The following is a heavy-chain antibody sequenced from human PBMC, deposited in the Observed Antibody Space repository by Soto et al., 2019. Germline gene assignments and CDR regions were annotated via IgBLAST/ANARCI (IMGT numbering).Heavy chain of an antibody. Sequence: EVQLVESGGGLVQPGGSLRLSCAASGFTFSSYWMSWVRQAPGKGLEWVANMKHDGSEKYYVGSVKGRFTISRDNAKNSLYLQMNSLRAEDTDVYYCARDDHYGMDVWGQGTTVTVSS. J-gene: IGHJ6*02. CDR1: GFTFSSYW. CDR2: MKHDGSEK. CDR3: ARDDHYGMDV. V-gene: IGHV3-7*01.